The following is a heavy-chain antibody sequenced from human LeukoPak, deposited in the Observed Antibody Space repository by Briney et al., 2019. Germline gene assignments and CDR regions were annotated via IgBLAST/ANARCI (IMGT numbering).Heavy chain of an antibody. Sequence: AGGSLRLSCAASGFTFSNYAMSWVRQAPGKGLEWVSYISSSSSMIYYADSVKGRFTISRDNAKNSLYLQMKSLRDEDTAIYYCARDYGDLPARVPYFDYWGQGTLVTVSS. J-gene: IGHJ4*02. CDR3: ARDYGDLPARVPYFDY. CDR2: ISSSSSMI. CDR1: GFTFSNYA. D-gene: IGHD4-17*01. V-gene: IGHV3-48*02.